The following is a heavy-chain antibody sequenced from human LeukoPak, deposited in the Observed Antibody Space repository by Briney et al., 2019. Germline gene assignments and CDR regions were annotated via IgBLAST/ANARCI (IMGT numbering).Heavy chain of an antibody. CDR2: ISGSGDQT. Sequence: GGSLRLSCVASGFTFSSYGMGWVRQPQGKGLEWVSIISGSGDQTFYADLVKGRFTISRDISENTIYLQMNSLRIDDTAMYYCWRAIRPMGMITNFDFWGQGSLVTVSS. V-gene: IGHV3-23*01. CDR1: GFTFSSYG. CDR3: WRAIRPMGMITNFDF. J-gene: IGHJ4*02. D-gene: IGHD3-16*01.